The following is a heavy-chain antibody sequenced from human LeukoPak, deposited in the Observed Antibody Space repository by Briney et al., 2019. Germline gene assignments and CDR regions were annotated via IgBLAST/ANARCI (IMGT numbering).Heavy chain of an antibody. D-gene: IGHD3-16*01. CDR1: GFSLGDHG. V-gene: IGHV3-48*03. J-gene: IGHJ4*02. CDR2: SKSEGTTT. CDR3: VRKLLRAGPIYDFFDF. Sequence: PGGSLRLSCVASGFSLGDHGMSWVRQAPGKGLEWISYSKSEGTTTSYADSVKGRFTTSRDNAKNSLYLQMDSLAIEDTAIYFCVRKLLRAGPIYDFFDFWGQGILVTVSS.